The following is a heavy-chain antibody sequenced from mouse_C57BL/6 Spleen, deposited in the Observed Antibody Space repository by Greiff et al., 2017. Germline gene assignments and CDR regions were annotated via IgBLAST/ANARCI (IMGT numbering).Heavy chain of an antibody. CDR2: ISYDGSN. CDR1: GFSITSGYY. Sequence: EVQLQESGPGLVKPSQSLSLTCSVTGFSITSGYYWNWLRPSPGNELEWMGYISYDGSNNYNPSLKNRISNTRDTAKNQFFLKLNSVTTQDTATYYCERGNYGSSYDYWGQGTTRTGSS. CDR3: ERGNYGSSYDY. D-gene: IGHD1-1*01. J-gene: IGHJ2*01. V-gene: IGHV3-6*01.